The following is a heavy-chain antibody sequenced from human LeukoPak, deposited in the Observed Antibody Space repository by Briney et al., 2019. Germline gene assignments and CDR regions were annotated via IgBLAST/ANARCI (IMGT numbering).Heavy chain of an antibody. Sequence: SETLSLTCTVSGGSISSYYWSWIRQPPGKGLEWIGYIYYSGTTKYNPSLKSRVTISVDTSKNQTSLKVGSVTAADTAVYYCARDVLAYCGGDCYSGYFDYWGQGTLVTVSS. CDR2: IYYSGTT. CDR1: GGSISSYY. V-gene: IGHV4-59*01. J-gene: IGHJ4*02. D-gene: IGHD2-21*02. CDR3: ARDVLAYCGGDCYSGYFDY.